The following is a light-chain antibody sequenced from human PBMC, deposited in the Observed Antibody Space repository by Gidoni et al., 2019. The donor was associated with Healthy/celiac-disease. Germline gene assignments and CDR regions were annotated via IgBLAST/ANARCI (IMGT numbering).Light chain of an antibody. CDR3: QAWDSSTDVV. Sequence: SYELTQPPSVSVSPGQTASITCPGDKWGEKYACWYQQKPGQSPVLVIYPDSKRPSGIPERFSGSNSGNTATLTVSGTQAMDEADYYCQAWDSSTDVVFGGGTKLTVL. J-gene: IGLJ2*01. CDR2: PDS. CDR1: KWGEKY. V-gene: IGLV3-1*01.